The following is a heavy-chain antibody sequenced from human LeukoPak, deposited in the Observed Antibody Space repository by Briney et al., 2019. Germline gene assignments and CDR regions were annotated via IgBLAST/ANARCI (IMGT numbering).Heavy chain of an antibody. CDR3: ANGGYTSSWYVVDY. CDR1: GFTFSSYV. V-gene: IGHV3-30*18. J-gene: IGHJ4*02. Sequence: GGSLRLSCAASGFTFSSYVMHWVRQAPGKGLEWVAVISYDGSNKYYADSVKGRFTISRDNSKNTLYLQMSSLRPEDTAVYYCANGGYTSSWYVVDYWGQGTLVTVSS. CDR2: ISYDGSNK. D-gene: IGHD6-13*01.